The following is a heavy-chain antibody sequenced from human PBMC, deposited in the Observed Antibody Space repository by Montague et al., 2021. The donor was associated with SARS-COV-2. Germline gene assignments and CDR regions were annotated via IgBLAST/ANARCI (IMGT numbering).Heavy chain of an antibody. D-gene: IGHD3-10*01. V-gene: IGHV4-34*01. Sequence: SETLSLTCAVYGGSFSGYYWNWIRQPPGKGLEWIGEINHGGSTNYNPSLKSRVTISADTSKNQLSLKLNSVAAADTAVYYCARLGDGVVPSPILGVGPYYSYYYMDVWGKGTTVTVSS. CDR2: INHGGST. J-gene: IGHJ6*03. CDR3: ARLGDGVVPSPILGVGPYYSYYYMDV. CDR1: GGSFSGYY.